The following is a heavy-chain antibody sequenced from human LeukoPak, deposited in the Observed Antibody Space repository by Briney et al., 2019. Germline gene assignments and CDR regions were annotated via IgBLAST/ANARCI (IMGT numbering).Heavy chain of an antibody. V-gene: IGHV4-39*01. CDR1: GGSISSSSYY. CDR2: IYHSGST. J-gene: IGHJ5*02. Sequence: PSETLSLTCTVSGGSISSSSYYCGWIRQPPGKGLEWIGSIYHSGSTYYNPSLKSRVTLSVETSKNQFSLKLSSVTAADTAVYYCAGSTYDSWFDPWGQGTLVTVSS. D-gene: IGHD2-8*01. CDR3: AGSTYDSWFDP.